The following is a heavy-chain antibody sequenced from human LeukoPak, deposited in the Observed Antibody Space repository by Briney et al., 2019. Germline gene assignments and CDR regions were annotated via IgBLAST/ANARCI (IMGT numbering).Heavy chain of an antibody. CDR1: GFTFSTYT. V-gene: IGHV3-23*01. J-gene: IGHJ4*02. D-gene: IGHD4-23*01. CDR2: ISGSDDG. Sequence: GGTLTLSCAASGFTFSTYTMSWVRQAPGKGLELFSAISGSDDGYYADSVKGRFTISRDNSKNTLYLQMNSLRAEDTAVYYCAKARTPVTSYFDNWGQGTLVTVSS. CDR3: AKARTPVTSYFDN.